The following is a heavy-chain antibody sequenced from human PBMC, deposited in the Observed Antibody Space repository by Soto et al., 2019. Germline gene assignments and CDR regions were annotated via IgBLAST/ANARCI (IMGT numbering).Heavy chain of an antibody. J-gene: IGHJ6*01. CDR2: VYDTWST. CDR3: VRQGIGFLHGLVDV. V-gene: IGHV4-59*08. Sequence: QVQVQQSGPGLVKPSETLSLTCTVSIGPSKSHNWGWIRQPPGRGLEWIGYVYDTWSTSYNPSLKSRVTVSEDTSTNRISLTLRFVTAADTAVYYCVRQGIGFLHGLVDVWGQGTTVIVSS. D-gene: IGHD3-10*01. CDR1: IGPSKSHN.